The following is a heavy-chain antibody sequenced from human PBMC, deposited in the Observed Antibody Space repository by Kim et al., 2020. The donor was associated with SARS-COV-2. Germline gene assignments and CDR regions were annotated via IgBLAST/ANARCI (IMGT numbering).Heavy chain of an antibody. CDR3: ARDVSDMIVVVITTELDY. CDR1: GFTFSSYA. Sequence: GGSLRLSCAASGFTFSSYAMHWVRQAPGKGLEWVAVISYDGSNKYYADSVKGRFTISRDNSKNTLYLQMNSLRAEDTAVYYCARDVSDMIVVVITTELDYWGQGTLVTVSS. CDR2: ISYDGSNK. D-gene: IGHD3-22*01. V-gene: IGHV3-30*04. J-gene: IGHJ4*02.